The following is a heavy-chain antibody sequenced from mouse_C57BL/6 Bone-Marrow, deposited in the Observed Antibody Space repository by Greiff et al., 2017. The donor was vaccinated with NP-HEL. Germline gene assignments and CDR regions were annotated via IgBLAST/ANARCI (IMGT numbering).Heavy chain of an antibody. CDR3: ATYYASYWYFDV. V-gene: IGHV1-82*01. D-gene: IGHD1-1*02. J-gene: IGHJ1*03. CDR2: IYPGDGDT. CDR1: GYAFSSSW. Sequence: VQLQQSGPELVKPGASVKISCKASGYAFSSSWMNWVKQRPGKGLEWIGRIYPGDGDTNYNGKFKGKATLTADKSSSTAYMQLSSLTSEDSAVYFCATYYASYWYFDVWGTGTTVTVSS.